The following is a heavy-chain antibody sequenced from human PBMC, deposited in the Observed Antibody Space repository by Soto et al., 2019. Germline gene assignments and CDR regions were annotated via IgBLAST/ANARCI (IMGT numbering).Heavy chain of an antibody. V-gene: IGHV3-48*02. CDR1: GFSFGTYS. CDR2: ISSSSSML. D-gene: IGHD3-10*01. J-gene: IGHJ4*02. Sequence: EVQLVESGGGLVQPGGSLRLSCAAYGFSFGTYSMTWVRQAPGKGLEWVAYISSSSSMLLYADSVKGRFTVSRDNAINSVFLQMNSLRDEDTAVYYCTRAGSGSYYDWGQGTLVIVSS. CDR3: TRAGSGSYYD.